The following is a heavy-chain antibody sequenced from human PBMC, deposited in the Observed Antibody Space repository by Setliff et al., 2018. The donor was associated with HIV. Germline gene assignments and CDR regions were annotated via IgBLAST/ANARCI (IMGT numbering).Heavy chain of an antibody. CDR2: INPSGGSS. CDR3: ARDSSGWSPFDY. V-gene: IGHV1-46*01. D-gene: IGHD6-19*01. CDR1: GYTFTSYY. J-gene: IGHJ4*02. Sequence: ASVKVSCKASGYTFTSYYMNWVRQAPGQGLEWMGIINPSGGSSTYAQKFQGRVTITRDTSASTAYMELSSLRSEDTAVYYCARDSSGWSPFDYWGQGTLVTVSS.